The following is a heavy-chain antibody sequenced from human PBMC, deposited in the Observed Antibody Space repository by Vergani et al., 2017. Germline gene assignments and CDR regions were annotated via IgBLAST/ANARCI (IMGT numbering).Heavy chain of an antibody. CDR1: GFTFSSYG. V-gene: IGHV3-33*01. Sequence: QVQLVESGGGVVQPGRSLRLSCAASGFTFSSYGMHWVRQAPGKGLEWVAVIWYDGSNKYYADSVKGRFTISRDTSKNTLYLQMNSLRAEDTAVYYCARAVGGDAFDIWGQGTMVTVSS. J-gene: IGHJ3*02. CDR3: ARAVGGDAFDI. D-gene: IGHD3-10*01. CDR2: IWYDGSNK.